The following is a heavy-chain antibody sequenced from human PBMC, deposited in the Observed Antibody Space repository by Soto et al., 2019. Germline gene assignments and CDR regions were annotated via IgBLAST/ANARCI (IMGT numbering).Heavy chain of an antibody. CDR3: ARGGRSGWYDAFDI. V-gene: IGHV3-23*01. D-gene: IGHD6-19*01. CDR1: GFTFSSYA. CDR2: ISGCGGST. J-gene: IGHJ3*02. Sequence: EVQLLESGGGLVQPGGSLRLSCAASGFTFSSYAMSWVHQAPGKGLEWVSAISGCGGSTYYADSVQGRFTISRDNSKNTMYLQMNSLRAEDTAVYYCARGGRSGWYDAFDIWGQGTMVTVSS.